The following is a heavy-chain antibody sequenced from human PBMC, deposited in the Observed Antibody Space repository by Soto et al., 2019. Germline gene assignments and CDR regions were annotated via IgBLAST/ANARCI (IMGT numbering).Heavy chain of an antibody. D-gene: IGHD3-22*01. CDR2: IYYSGST. CDR1: GGSISSGGYY. CDR3: ARMMVMGGWFDP. Sequence: QVQLQESGPGLVKPSQTLSLTCTVSGGSISSGGYYWSWIRQHPGKGLEWIGYIYYSGSTYYNPSLKSRVTLSVDTSKNQFSLKLSSVTAADTAVYYCARMMVMGGWFDPWGQGTLVTVSS. V-gene: IGHV4-31*03. J-gene: IGHJ5*02.